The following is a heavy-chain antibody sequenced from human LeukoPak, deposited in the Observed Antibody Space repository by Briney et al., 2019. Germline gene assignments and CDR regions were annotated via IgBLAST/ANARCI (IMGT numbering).Heavy chain of an antibody. J-gene: IGHJ4*02. CDR2: ISYDGSNK. CDR1: GFTLSDHY. D-gene: IGHD3-9*01. Sequence: PGGSLRLSCAASGFTLSDHYMDWVRQAPGKGLEWVAVISYDGSNKYYADSVKGRFTISRDNSKNTLYLQMNSLRAEDTAVYYCAKDLYLTGYSFDYWGQGTLVTVSS. CDR3: AKDLYLTGYSFDY. V-gene: IGHV3-30*18.